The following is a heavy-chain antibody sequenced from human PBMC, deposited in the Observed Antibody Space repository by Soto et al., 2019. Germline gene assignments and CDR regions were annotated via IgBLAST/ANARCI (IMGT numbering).Heavy chain of an antibody. D-gene: IGHD4-17*01. V-gene: IGHV3-30*18. Sequence: QVQLVESGGGVVQPGRSLRLSCAASGFTFSSYGMHWVRQAPGKGLEWVAVISYDGSNKYYADSVKGRFTISRDNSKNTLYLQMNSLRAEDTAVYYCAKILQLGDYAYYYYGMDAWGQGTTVPVSS. J-gene: IGHJ6*02. CDR1: GFTFSSYG. CDR2: ISYDGSNK. CDR3: AKILQLGDYAYYYYGMDA.